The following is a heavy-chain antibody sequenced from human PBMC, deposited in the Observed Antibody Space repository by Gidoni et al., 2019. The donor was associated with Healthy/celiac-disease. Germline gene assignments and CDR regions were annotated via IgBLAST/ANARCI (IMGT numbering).Heavy chain of an antibody. CDR1: GCPISSRSYY. Sequence: QLQLQESGPGLVKPSETLSLTCTVSGCPISSRSYYWGWIRQPPGKGLEWIGSIYYSGSTYYNPSLKSRVTISVDTSKNQFSLKLSSVTAADTAVYYCARHFQLEFVVVAATLPDYWGQGTLVTVSS. CDR3: ARHFQLEFVVVAATLPDY. D-gene: IGHD2-15*01. V-gene: IGHV4-39*01. J-gene: IGHJ4*02. CDR2: IYYSGST.